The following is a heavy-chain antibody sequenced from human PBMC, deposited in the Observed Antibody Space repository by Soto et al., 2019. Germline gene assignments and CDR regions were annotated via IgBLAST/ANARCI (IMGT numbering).Heavy chain of an antibody. CDR2: IYWDDDK. Sequence: QITLKESGPTLVKPTQTLTLTCTFSGFSLSTSGVGVGWIRQPPGKALEWLALIYWDDDKRYSPSLKSRLTITKDTSKTPVVLTMTNMDPVDTATYYCAHSFPGYSSSWGFDYWGQGTLVTVSS. CDR3: AHSFPGYSSSWGFDY. D-gene: IGHD6-13*01. J-gene: IGHJ4*02. V-gene: IGHV2-5*02. CDR1: GFSLSTSGVG.